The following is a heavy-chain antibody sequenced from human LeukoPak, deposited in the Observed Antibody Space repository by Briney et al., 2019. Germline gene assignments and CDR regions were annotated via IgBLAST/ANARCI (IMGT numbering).Heavy chain of an antibody. CDR3: ASSHDSSGND. Sequence: QPGGSLRLSCVASGISFSSYWMAWVRQAPGKGLKWVANIKYDGTHKFYADSVKGRFTISRDNAKNSLFLEMNSLRADDTAVYFCASSHDSSGNDWGQGTLVTVSS. V-gene: IGHV3-7*01. CDR2: IKYDGTHK. J-gene: IGHJ4*02. D-gene: IGHD3-22*01. CDR1: GISFSSYW.